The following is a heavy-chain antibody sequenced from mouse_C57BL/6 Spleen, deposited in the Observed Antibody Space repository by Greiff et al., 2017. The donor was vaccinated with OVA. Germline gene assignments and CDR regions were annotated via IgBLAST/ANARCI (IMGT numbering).Heavy chain of an antibody. CDR2: IFPGSGST. Sequence: QVQLQQSGPELVKPGASVKISCKASGYTFTDYYINWVKQRPGQGLEWIGWIFPGSGSTYYNEKFKGKATLTVDKSSSTAYMELSSLTSEDTAVFFCAGDYGSSPFDYWGQGTTLTVSS. V-gene: IGHV1-75*01. CDR1: GYTFTDYY. D-gene: IGHD1-1*01. CDR3: AGDYGSSPFDY. J-gene: IGHJ2*01.